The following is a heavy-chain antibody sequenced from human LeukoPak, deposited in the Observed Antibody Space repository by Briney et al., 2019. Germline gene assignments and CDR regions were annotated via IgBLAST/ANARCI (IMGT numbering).Heavy chain of an antibody. CDR3: ARRESTYQNYYYFYYMDV. V-gene: IGHV3-20*04. CDR1: GFTFDDYG. CDR2: INWNGGST. J-gene: IGHJ6*03. Sequence: PGGSLRLSCAASGFTFDDYGMSWVRQAPGKGLEWVSGINWNGGSTDYADSVKGRFTISRDNAKNSLYLQMDSLRAEDTALYYCARRESTYQNYYYFYYMDVWGKGTTVTVSS.